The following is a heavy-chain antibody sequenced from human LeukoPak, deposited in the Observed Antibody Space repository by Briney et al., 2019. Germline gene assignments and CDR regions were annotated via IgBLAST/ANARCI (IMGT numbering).Heavy chain of an antibody. V-gene: IGHV3-53*04. Sequence: PGGSLRLSCAASGLTVSSNYMSWVRQAPGKGLEWVSVIYSGGSTYYADSVKGRFTISRHNSKNTLYLQMNSLRAEDTAVYYCARVLPGYYYGTDVWGQGTTVTVSS. CDR1: GLTVSSNY. CDR3: ARVLPGYYYGTDV. CDR2: IYSGGST. J-gene: IGHJ6*02.